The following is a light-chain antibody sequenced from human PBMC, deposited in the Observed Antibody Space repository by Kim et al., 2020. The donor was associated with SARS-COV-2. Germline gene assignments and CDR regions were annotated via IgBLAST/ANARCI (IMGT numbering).Light chain of an antibody. Sequence: EIVLTQSPATLSLSPGQRATLSCRASQSVSSYLAWYQQKPGQAPRLLIYDASNRATGIPARFSGSVSGTDFTLTISSLEPEDFAVYYCQHRSSWPLTFGGGTKVDIK. CDR3: QHRSSWPLT. V-gene: IGKV3-11*01. J-gene: IGKJ4*01. CDR1: QSVSSY. CDR2: DAS.